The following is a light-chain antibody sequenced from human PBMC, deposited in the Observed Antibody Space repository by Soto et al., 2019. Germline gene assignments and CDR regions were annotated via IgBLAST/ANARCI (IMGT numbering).Light chain of an antibody. V-gene: IGKV3-11*01. Sequence: EIVLTQSPATLSLSPGERATLSCRASQSVSSYLAWYQQKPGQAPRLLIYDASNRATGIPARFSGSGSGTAFTLTISSLEPEDFAVYYCQPRSNWPPITFGGGTKVEIK. J-gene: IGKJ4*01. CDR3: QPRSNWPPIT. CDR1: QSVSSY. CDR2: DAS.